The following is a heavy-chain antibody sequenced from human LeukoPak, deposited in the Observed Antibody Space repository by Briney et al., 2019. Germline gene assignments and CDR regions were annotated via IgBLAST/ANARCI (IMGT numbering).Heavy chain of an antibody. Sequence: PGGSLRLSCAASGSTFSSYAMSWVRQAPGKGLEWVSAISGSGGSTYYADSVKCRFTISRDNSKDTLYLQMNSLRAEDTAVYYCAKVGPATKYSSGWSTTLPEYYFDYWGQGTLVTVSS. CDR3: AKVGPATKYSSGWSTTLPEYYFDY. J-gene: IGHJ4*02. CDR1: GSTFSSYA. D-gene: IGHD6-19*01. V-gene: IGHV3-23*01. CDR2: ISGSGGST.